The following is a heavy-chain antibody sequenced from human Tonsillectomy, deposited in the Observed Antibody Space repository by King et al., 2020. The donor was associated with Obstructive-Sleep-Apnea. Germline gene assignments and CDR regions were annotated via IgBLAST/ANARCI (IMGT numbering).Heavy chain of an antibody. CDR1: GGSISSYY. D-gene: IGHD3-9*01. J-gene: IGHJ6*02. Sequence: VQLQESGPGLVKPSETLSLTCTVSGGSISSYYWSWIRRPPGKGLEWIGYIYYSGSTNYNPSLTSRVTISVDTSKNQLSLKLSSVTAADTAVYYCARLSPNDDISYYGMDVWGQGTTVTVSS. CDR2: IYYSGST. V-gene: IGHV4-59*08. CDR3: ARLSPNDDISYYGMDV.